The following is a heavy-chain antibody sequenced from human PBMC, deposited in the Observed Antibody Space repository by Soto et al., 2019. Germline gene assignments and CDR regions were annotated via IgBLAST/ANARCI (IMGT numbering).Heavy chain of an antibody. J-gene: IGHJ4*02. Sequence: GGSLRLSCAGSGFSFSSYNMNWVRQAPGKGLEWVSSISSSSSYIYYADSVKGRFTISRDNAKNSLYLQMNSLRAEDTAVYYCVRDDIGVGIDYWGLGTPVTVSS. CDR3: VRDDIGVGIDY. D-gene: IGHD1-26*01. CDR1: GFSFSSYN. CDR2: ISSSSSYI. V-gene: IGHV3-21*01.